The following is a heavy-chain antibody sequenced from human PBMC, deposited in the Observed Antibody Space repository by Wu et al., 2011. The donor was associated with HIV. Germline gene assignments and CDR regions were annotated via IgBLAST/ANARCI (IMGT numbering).Heavy chain of an antibody. D-gene: IGHD3-22*01. V-gene: IGHV1-69*14. Sequence: QVQLVQSGAEVKKPGSPVKVSCKASGGTFSGYAISWVRQAPGQGLEWMGGIIPVFGAARYAQKFQGRVTITADKSTSTAYMELSSLRSDDTAVYYCAGEPSLNFYDSSGDGAFDIWGQGTMVTVSS. CDR1: GGTFSGYA. J-gene: IGHJ3*02. CDR3: AGEPSLNFYDSSGDGAFDI. CDR2: IIPVFGAA.